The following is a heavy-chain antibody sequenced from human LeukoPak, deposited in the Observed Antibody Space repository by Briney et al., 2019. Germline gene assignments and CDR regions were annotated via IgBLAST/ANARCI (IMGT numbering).Heavy chain of an antibody. J-gene: IGHJ6*02. CDR3: VKIRFGSEYYGMHV. D-gene: IGHD3-10*01. Sequence: GGSLRLSCSASGFTFSIYPMHCLPDATEEALEYVSAISSNGGSTYYADSVKGRFTISRDNYKNTLYLQMSSLRAEDTAVYYCVKIRFGSEYYGMHVWGQGTTVTVSS. CDR2: ISSNGGST. V-gene: IGHV3-64D*09. CDR1: GFTFSIYP.